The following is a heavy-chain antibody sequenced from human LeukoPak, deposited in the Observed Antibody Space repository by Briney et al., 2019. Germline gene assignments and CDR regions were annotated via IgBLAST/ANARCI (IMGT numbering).Heavy chain of an antibody. Sequence: GGSLRLSCAASGITFSSYAMSWVRQAPGKGLEWVSGISGSGGSTYYADSVKGRFTPSRDNSKNTLYLQMNSLRAEDTAVYYCAKSGSQRPDYWGQGTLVTVSA. J-gene: IGHJ4*02. CDR2: ISGSGGST. CDR3: AKSGSQRPDY. CDR1: GITFSSYA. D-gene: IGHD3-10*01. V-gene: IGHV3-23*01.